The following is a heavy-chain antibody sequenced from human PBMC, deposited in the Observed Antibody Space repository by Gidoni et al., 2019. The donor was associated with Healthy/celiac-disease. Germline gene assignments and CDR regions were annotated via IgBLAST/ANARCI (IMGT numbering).Heavy chain of an antibody. D-gene: IGHD3-10*01. CDR1: GGSIRSSSYY. V-gene: IGHV4-39*01. CDR2: IYYCGST. J-gene: IGHJ4*02. CDR3: ARVTMVQGVIIGLFDY. Sequence: QLQLQESGPGLVKPSETLSLTCTVAGGSIRSSSYYWGWIRQPPGKGLAWIGSIYYCGSTYYNPSLKSRVTISVDTSKNQFSLKLSSVTAADTAVYYCARVTMVQGVIIGLFDYWGQGTLVTVSS.